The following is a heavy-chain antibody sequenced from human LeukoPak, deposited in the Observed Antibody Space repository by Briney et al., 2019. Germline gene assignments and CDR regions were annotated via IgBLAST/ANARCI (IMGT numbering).Heavy chain of an antibody. Sequence: GGSLRLSCAASGFTFSSYALSWVRQAPVKGLEWVSGITGSGGSTYYADSVKGRFTISRDNSKNTLYLQMNSLRAEDTAVYYCAKVRGGEPTYDGLNLWGQGTMVTVSS. CDR1: GFTFSSYA. J-gene: IGHJ3*01. CDR3: AKVRGGEPTYDGLNL. CDR2: ITGSGGST. V-gene: IGHV3-23*01. D-gene: IGHD2/OR15-2a*01.